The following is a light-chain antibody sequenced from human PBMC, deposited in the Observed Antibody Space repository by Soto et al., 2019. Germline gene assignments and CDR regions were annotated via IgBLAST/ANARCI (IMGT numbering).Light chain of an antibody. CDR1: QSFSTW. J-gene: IGKJ1*01. CDR3: QQYNSYSRT. Sequence: DIQMTQSPSTLSASVGDTVTITCRASQSFSTWLAWYQQKPGRAPKLLIYKASTLESGVPARFSGSGSGTEFTLTISSLQPDDFATYYCQQYNSYSRTFGQGTKVDIK. CDR2: KAS. V-gene: IGKV1-5*03.